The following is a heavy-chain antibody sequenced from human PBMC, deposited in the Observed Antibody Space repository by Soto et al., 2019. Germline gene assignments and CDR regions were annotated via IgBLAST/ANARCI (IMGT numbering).Heavy chain of an antibody. Sequence: GGSLRLSCAASGFTFSSYWMHWVRQAPGRGLVWVSRVSNDGRITTYADSAKGRFTISRDNAKNTLYLQMNSLRAEDTAVYFCAREEHDYNDPDPFDYWGQGTLVTVSS. CDR1: GFTFSSYW. CDR2: VSNDGRIT. CDR3: AREEHDYNDPDPFDY. D-gene: IGHD4-4*01. J-gene: IGHJ4*02. V-gene: IGHV3-74*01.